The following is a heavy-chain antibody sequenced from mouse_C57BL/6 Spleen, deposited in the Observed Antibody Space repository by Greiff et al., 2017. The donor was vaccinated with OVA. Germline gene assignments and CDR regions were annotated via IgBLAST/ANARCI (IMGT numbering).Heavy chain of an antibody. V-gene: IGHV10-1*01. J-gene: IGHJ2*01. D-gene: IGHD1-1*01. Sequence: EVQGVESGGGLVQPKGSLKLSCAASGFSFNTYAMNWVRQAPGKGLEWVARIRSKSNNYATYYADSVKDRFTISRDDSESMLYLQMNNLKTEDTAMYYCVRHGLRSDFDYWGKGTTLTVSS. CDR1: GFSFNTYA. CDR3: VRHGLRSDFDY. CDR2: IRSKSNNYAT.